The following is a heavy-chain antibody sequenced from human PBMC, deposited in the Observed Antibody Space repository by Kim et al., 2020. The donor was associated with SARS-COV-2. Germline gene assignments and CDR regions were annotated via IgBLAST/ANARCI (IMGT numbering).Heavy chain of an antibody. J-gene: IGHJ6*02. CDR2: ISSSSSYI. D-gene: IGHD7-27*01. Sequence: GGSLRLSCAASGFTFSSYSMNWVRQAPGKGLEWVSSISSSSSYIYYADSVKGRFTISRDNAKNSLYLQMNSLRAEDTAVYYCARDRTPNSYYYYYGMDVWGQGTTVTVSS. V-gene: IGHV3-21*01. CDR3: ARDRTPNSYYYYYGMDV. CDR1: GFTFSSYS.